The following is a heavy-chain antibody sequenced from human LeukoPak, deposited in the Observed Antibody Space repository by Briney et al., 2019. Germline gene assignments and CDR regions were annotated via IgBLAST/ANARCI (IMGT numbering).Heavy chain of an antibody. CDR3: AQKASCSPAYSQQ. CDR1: GGSITSYV. Sequence: KPSETLSLTCTVSGGSITSYVWTWIRQPPGKGLEWIGYIYHSGTTNYNPSLKSRATISADTSKSQFSLKLSSVTAADTAVYYCAQKASCSPAYSQQWGQGTLVTVSS. D-gene: IGHD2-21*01. CDR2: IYHSGTT. J-gene: IGHJ1*01. V-gene: IGHV4-59*01.